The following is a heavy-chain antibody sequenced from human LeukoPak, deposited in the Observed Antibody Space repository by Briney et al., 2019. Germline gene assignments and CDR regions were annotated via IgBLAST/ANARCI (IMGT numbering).Heavy chain of an antibody. CDR3: ASPIYDFWSGYYYYYYGMDV. Sequence: PSETLSLTCTVSRGSISSYSWSWIRQPPGKGLEWIAYIYYSGSTNYNPSLKSRVTLSLDTSKNQFSLKLSSVTAADTAVYYCASPIYDFWSGYYYYYYGMDVWGQGTTVTVSS. J-gene: IGHJ6*02. CDR1: RGSISSYS. CDR2: IYYSGST. V-gene: IGHV4-59*08. D-gene: IGHD3-3*01.